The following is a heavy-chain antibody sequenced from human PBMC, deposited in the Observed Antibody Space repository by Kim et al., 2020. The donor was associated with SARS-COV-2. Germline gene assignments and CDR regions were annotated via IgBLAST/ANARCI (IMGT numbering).Heavy chain of an antibody. CDR3: ARGRYYYDTPYYDY. CDR2: ISSSNSTI. CDR1: GFTFSSYS. J-gene: IGHJ4*02. D-gene: IGHD3-22*01. Sequence: GGSLRLSCAVSGFTFSSYSMNWVRQAPGKGLEWVSYISSSNSTIYYADSVKGRFTISRDNAKNSLYLQMNSLRDDDTAVYYCARGRYYYDTPYYDYWGQGTLVTVSS. V-gene: IGHV3-48*02.